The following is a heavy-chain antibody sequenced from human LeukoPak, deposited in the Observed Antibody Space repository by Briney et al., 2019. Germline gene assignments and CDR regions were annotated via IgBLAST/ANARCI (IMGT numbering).Heavy chain of an antibody. CDR1: GFTFSDYY. V-gene: IGHV3-11*01. CDR3: AREGHTYGSDY. CDR2: VSQSGTTI. D-gene: IGHD3-10*01. J-gene: IGHJ4*02. Sequence: GGSLRLSCTSSGFTFSDYYMSWIRQAPGKGLEWVSYVSQSGTTIHYADSVKGRFTISRDNGKNSLYLQMNSLRAEDTGMYYCAREGHTYGSDYWGQGTLVTVSS.